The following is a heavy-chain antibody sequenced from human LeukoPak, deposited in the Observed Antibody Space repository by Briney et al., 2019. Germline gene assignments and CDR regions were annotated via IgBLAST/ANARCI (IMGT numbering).Heavy chain of an antibody. Sequence: GGSLRLSCGASGFTFRTYSMTWVRQAPGKGLDWVSSISSSSKHLYYADSVKGPFTISRDNAKNSLYLQMDSLRAEDSAVYYCARPDYDFWTGSLGGHYMDVWGKGTTVTVSS. CDR1: GFTFRTYS. V-gene: IGHV3-21*01. CDR2: ISSSSKHL. D-gene: IGHD3-3*01. CDR3: ARPDYDFWTGSLGGHYMDV. J-gene: IGHJ6*03.